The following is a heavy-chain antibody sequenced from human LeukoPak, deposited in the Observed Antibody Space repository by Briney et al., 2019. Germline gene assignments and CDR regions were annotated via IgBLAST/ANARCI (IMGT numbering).Heavy chain of an antibody. D-gene: IGHD3-3*01. Sequence: GGSLRLSCAASGFTFSSCAMSWVRQAPGKGLEWVSAISGSAVSTYYADAVKGRFSISRDNSKNTLYLQMNSLKIEDTAVYYCAGGSPGDSWSGYYMEVWGKGTTVTVSS. J-gene: IGHJ6*03. CDR1: GFTFSSCA. CDR2: ISGSAVST. CDR3: AGGSPGDSWSGYYMEV. V-gene: IGHV3-23*01.